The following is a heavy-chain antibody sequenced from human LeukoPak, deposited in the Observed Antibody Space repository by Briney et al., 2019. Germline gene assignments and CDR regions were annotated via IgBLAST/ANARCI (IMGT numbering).Heavy chain of an antibody. CDR2: ISGSGGST. V-gene: IGHV3-23*01. Sequence: GGSLRLSCAASGFTFSTYAMSWVRQAPGKGLEWVSAISGSGGSTYYADSVKGRSTISRDNSKNTLYLQMNSLRVEDTAVYYCAKDKGRAAAGFDYWGQGTLVTVSS. CDR1: GFTFSTYA. CDR3: AKDKGRAAAGFDY. J-gene: IGHJ4*02. D-gene: IGHD6-13*01.